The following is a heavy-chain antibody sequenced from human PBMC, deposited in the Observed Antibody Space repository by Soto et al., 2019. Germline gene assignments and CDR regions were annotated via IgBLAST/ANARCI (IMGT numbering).Heavy chain of an antibody. J-gene: IGHJ4*02. V-gene: IGHV5-51*01. D-gene: IGHD6-13*01. Sequence: PGESLKISCQSSGYTFSNFWIGWVRQLPGKGLEWMGIIYPGAHETRYSPSFHGKVTISADRSINTAYLQWNSLEASDTAFYFCARSPRSSPYFDYWGQGALVTVSS. CDR1: GYTFSNFW. CDR3: ARSPRSSPYFDY. CDR2: IYPGAHET.